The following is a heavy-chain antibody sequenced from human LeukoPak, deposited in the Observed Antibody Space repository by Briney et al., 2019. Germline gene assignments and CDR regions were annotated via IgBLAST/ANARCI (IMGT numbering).Heavy chain of an antibody. D-gene: IGHD3-22*01. CDR1: GFTFSSYA. V-gene: IGHV3-23*01. CDR3: AKPQYYYDSSGYYSEYFQH. CDR2: ISGSGGST. Sequence: GGSLRLSCAASGFTFSSYAMSWVRQAPGKGLEWVSAISGSGGSTYYADSVKGRFTISRDNSKNTLYLQMNSLRAEDTAVYYCAKPQYYYDSSGYYSEYFQHWGQGTLVTVST. J-gene: IGHJ1*01.